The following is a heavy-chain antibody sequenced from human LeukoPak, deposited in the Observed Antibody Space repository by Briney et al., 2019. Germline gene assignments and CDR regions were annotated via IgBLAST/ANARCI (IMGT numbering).Heavy chain of an antibody. CDR2: VYYSGTT. D-gene: IGHD6-19*01. V-gene: IGHV4-59*12. CDR3: ARDWDGKAVSVLY. Sequence: PSETLSLTCTVSGGSISSDYWSWIRQPPGKGLEWIGEVYYSGTTNYNPSLKGRLTISLDTSKNQFSLKVSSMTAADTAVYYCARDWDGKAVSVLYWGQGALVTVSS. CDR1: GGSISSDY. J-gene: IGHJ4*02.